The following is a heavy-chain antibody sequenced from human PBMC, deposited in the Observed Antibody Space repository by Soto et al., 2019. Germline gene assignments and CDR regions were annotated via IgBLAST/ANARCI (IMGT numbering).Heavy chain of an antibody. CDR1: GYTFTSYA. Sequence: GASVKVSCKASGYTFTSYAMHWVRQAPGQRLEWMGWINAGNGNTKYSQKFQGRVTITRDTSASTAYMELSSLRSEDTAVYYCARTTPLDMITFGGVIPHDYWGQGTLVTVSS. CDR3: ARTTPLDMITFGGVIPHDY. CDR2: INAGNGNT. J-gene: IGHJ4*02. D-gene: IGHD3-16*02. V-gene: IGHV1-3*01.